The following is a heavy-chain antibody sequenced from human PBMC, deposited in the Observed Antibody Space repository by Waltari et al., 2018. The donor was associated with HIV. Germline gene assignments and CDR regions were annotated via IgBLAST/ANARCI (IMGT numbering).Heavy chain of an antibody. V-gene: IGHV1-8*01. CDR3: ARRGRVSTGPCYFDY. CDR2: MNPNSGNT. CDR1: GYTFTSYD. D-gene: IGHD1-1*01. Sequence: VQLVQSGAEVKKPGASVKVSCKASGYTFTSYDINWVRQATGQGLEWMGWMNPNSGNTGYAQKFQGRVTMTRNTSTSTGYMELSSLRSEDTAVYYCARRGRVSTGPCYFDYWGQGTLVTVSS. J-gene: IGHJ4*02.